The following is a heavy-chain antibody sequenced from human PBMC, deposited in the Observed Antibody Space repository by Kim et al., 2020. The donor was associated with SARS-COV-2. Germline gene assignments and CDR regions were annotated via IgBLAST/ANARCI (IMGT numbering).Heavy chain of an antibody. CDR3: AADIWGFGELLLGGWFDP. CDR2: IVVGSGNT. V-gene: IGHV1-58*02. CDR1: GFTFSSSA. Sequence: SVKVSCKTSGFTFSSSAMQWVRQARGQRLEWIGWIVVGSGNTNYAQKFQGRVTITRDMSTSTAYMELSSLRFEDTAVYYCAADIWGFGELLLGGWFDPWAREPWSPSPQ. D-gene: IGHD3-10*01. J-gene: IGHJ5*02.